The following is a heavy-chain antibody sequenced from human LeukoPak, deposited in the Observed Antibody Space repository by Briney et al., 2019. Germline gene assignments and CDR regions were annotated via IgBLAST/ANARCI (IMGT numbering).Heavy chain of an antibody. J-gene: IGHJ4*02. Sequence: ASVTVSCKASVYTFTSYGISWVRQAPGQGLEWVGWSSAYNGNTNYEQKLQGRVTMTTDTSTSTAYMELRSLRSDDTAVYYCARYDVEFFGHPVCSGSYRFDYWGQGTLVTVSS. V-gene: IGHV1-18*01. CDR3: ARYDVEFFGHPVCSGSYRFDY. CDR1: VYTFTSYG. CDR2: SSAYNGNT. D-gene: IGHD3-10*02.